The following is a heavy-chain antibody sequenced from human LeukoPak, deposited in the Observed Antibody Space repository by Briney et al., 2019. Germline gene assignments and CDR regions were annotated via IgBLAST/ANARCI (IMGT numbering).Heavy chain of an antibody. V-gene: IGHV4-4*07. CDR1: GGSISSYY. J-gene: IGHJ5*02. CDR3: AREYCSSTSCYIPPPFDP. Sequence: SETLSLTCTVSGGSISSYYWSWIRQPPGKGLEWIGRIYTSGSTNYNPSLKSRVTMSVDTSKNQFSLKLSSVTAADTAVYYCAREYCSSTSCYIPPPFDPWGQGTLVTVSS. CDR2: IYTSGST. D-gene: IGHD2-2*02.